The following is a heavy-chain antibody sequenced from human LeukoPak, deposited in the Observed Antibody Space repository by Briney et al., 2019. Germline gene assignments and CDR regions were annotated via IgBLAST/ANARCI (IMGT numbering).Heavy chain of an antibody. CDR2: IYHSGST. CDR1: GGSISSSNW. V-gene: IGHV4-4*02. CDR3: ARRGVFLEWLFREYFDY. Sequence: PSETLSLTCAVSGGSISSSNWWSWVRQPPGKGLEWIGEIYHSGSTNHNPSLKSRVTISVDTSKNQFSLKLSSVTAADTAVYYCARRGVFLEWLFREYFDYWGQGTLVTVSS. D-gene: IGHD3-3*01. J-gene: IGHJ4*02.